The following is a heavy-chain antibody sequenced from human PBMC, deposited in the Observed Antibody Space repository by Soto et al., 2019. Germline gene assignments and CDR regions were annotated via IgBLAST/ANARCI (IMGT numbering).Heavy chain of an antibody. CDR1: GFTVSSNY. V-gene: IGHV3-53*01. Sequence: GGSLRLSCAASGFTVSSNYMSWVRQAPGKGLEWVSVIYSGGSTYYADSVKGRFTISRDNSKNTLYLQMNSLRAEDTAVYYCARTPREDLYFDYWGQGTMVTVYS. CDR3: ARTPREDLYFDY. CDR2: IYSGGST. J-gene: IGHJ4*02.